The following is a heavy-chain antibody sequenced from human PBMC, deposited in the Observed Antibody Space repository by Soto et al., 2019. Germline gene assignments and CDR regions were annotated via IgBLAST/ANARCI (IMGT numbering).Heavy chain of an antibody. D-gene: IGHD3-3*01. CDR1: GFTVSSNY. CDR3: AKVQVLQFLEWCHDY. Sequence: GGSLRRACAASGFTVSSNYMSWVRQAPGKGLEWVSVIYSGGSTSYADSVKGRFTLSRDNSKNTLWLQMNSLRADDTAVYYCAKVQVLQFLEWCHDYWAQGTLAPVSS. J-gene: IGHJ4*02. CDR2: IYSGGST. V-gene: IGHV3-53*01.